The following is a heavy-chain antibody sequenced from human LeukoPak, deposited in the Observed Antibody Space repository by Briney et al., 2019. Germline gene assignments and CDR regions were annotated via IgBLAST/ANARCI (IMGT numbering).Heavy chain of an antibody. CDR2: INHSGST. CDR1: GGSFSGYY. V-gene: IGHV4-34*01. J-gene: IGHJ4*02. Sequence: PSETLSLTCAVYGGSFSGYYWSWIRQPPGKGLEWIGEINHSGSTNYNPSLKSRVTISVDTSKNQFSLKLSSVTAADTAVYYCARESAGPRGYYFDYWGQGTLVTVSS. D-gene: IGHD1-14*01. CDR3: ARESAGPRGYYFDY.